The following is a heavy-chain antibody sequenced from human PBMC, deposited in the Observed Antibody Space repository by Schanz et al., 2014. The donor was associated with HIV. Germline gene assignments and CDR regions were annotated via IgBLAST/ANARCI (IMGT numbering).Heavy chain of an antibody. J-gene: IGHJ6*02. CDR1: SGSIRTYH. D-gene: IGHD2-21*01. CDR3: ARDVVVQSHALMDV. V-gene: IGHV4-4*07. CDR2: IYTSGST. Sequence: QVLLQESGPRLMKPSETVSLTCTVSSGSIRTYHWHWIRQSAGKALEWIGRIYTSGSTNYNPSLKSRVTISVDTSKNQFSLRLSSVTAADTAVYYCARDVVVQSHALMDVWGQGATVTVSS.